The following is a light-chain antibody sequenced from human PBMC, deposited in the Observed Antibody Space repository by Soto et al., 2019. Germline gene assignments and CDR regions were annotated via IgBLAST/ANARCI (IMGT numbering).Light chain of an antibody. CDR3: SSYAGSNSRV. CDR2: EVS. J-gene: IGLJ1*01. CDR1: SSDVGGYNY. Sequence: QSALTQPASASGSPGQSVPISCTGTSSDVGGYNYVSWYQQHPGKAPKLMIYEVSKRPSGVPDRFSGSKSGNTASLTVSGLQAEDEADYYCSSYAGSNSRVFGTGTKVTV. V-gene: IGLV2-8*01.